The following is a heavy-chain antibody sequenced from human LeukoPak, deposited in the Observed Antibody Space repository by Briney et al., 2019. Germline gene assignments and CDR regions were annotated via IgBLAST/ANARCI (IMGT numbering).Heavy chain of an antibody. CDR3: ARGSGRGLGY. CDR2: INHSGST. V-gene: IGHV4-34*01. D-gene: IGHD5-12*01. Sequence: SETLSLTCAVYGGSFSGYYWSWIRQPPGKGLEWIGEINHSGSTNYNPSLKSRVTISVDTSKNQFSLKLSSVTAADTAVYYCARGSGRGLGYWGQGTLVTVSS. J-gene: IGHJ4*02. CDR1: GGSFSGYY.